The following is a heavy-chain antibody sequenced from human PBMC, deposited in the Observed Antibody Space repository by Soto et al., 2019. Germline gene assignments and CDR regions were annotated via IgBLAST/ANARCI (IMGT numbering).Heavy chain of an antibody. V-gene: IGHV3-30-3*01. CDR2: ISYDGSNK. CDR1: GFTFSSYA. CDR3: RVVVAATTDAFDI. Sequence: ESGGGVVQPGRSLRLSCAASGFTFSSYAMHWVRQAPGKGLEWVAVISYDGSNKYYADSVKGRFTISRDNSKNTLYLQMNSRRAEDTAVYYCRVVVAATTDAFDIWGQGTMVTVSS. J-gene: IGHJ3*02. D-gene: IGHD2-15*01.